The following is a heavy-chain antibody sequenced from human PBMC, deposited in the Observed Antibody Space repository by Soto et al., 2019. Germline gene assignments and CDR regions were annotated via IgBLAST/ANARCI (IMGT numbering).Heavy chain of an antibody. CDR2: ISSSGSTI. J-gene: IGHJ6*02. CDR1: GFTFSSYE. CDR3: ARDHWRLELGPQYYYYGMDV. Sequence: GGSLRLSCAASGFTFSSYEMNWVRQAPGKGLEWVSYISSSGSTIYYADSVKGRFTISRDNAKNSLYLQMNSLRAEDTAVYYCARDHWRLELGPQYYYYGMDVWGQGTTVTVSS. V-gene: IGHV3-48*03. D-gene: IGHD1-7*01.